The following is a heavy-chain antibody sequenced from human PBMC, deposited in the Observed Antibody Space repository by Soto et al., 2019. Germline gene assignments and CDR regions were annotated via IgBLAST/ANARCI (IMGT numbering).Heavy chain of an antibody. CDR1: GFTFSSFW. V-gene: IGHV3-74*01. J-gene: IGHJ4*02. CDR2: INTDGSST. D-gene: IGHD3-10*01. CDR3: AKRGVDTFGLSY. Sequence: EVQLVESGGGLVQPGGSPRLSCAVSGFTFSSFWMHWVRQAPGEGLVWVSRINTDGSSTSYADSVKGRFTISRDNAKNTLYLQINSLRVEDTAMYYCAKRGVDTFGLSYWGQGTLVTVSS.